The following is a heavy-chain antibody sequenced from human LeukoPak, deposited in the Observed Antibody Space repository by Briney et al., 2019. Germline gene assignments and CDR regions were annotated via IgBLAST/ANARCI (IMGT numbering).Heavy chain of an antibody. V-gene: IGHV4-39*07. Sequence: SETLSLTCTVSGGSISSSSYYWGWIRQPPGTGLEWIGSIYYSGSTYYNPSLKSRVTISVDTSKNQFSLKLSSVTAADTAVYYCARDAGMVRGVNHYYYYYMDVWGKGTTVTVSS. CDR3: ARDAGMVRGVNHYYYYYMDV. J-gene: IGHJ6*03. CDR2: IYYSGST. D-gene: IGHD3-10*01. CDR1: GGSISSSSYY.